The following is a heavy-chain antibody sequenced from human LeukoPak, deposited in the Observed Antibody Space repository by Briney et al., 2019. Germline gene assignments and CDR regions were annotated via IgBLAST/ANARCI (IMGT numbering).Heavy chain of an antibody. CDR1: GYTFTSYY. V-gene: IGHV1-46*01. Sequence: ASVKVSCKASGYTFTSYYMHWVRQAPGQGLEWMGIINPSGGSTSYAQKFQGRVTMTRDTSTSTVYMELSSLRSEDTAVYYCAREIAHSPCSTSCYLGWFDPWGQGTLVTVSS. CDR3: AREIAHSPCSTSCYLGWFDP. J-gene: IGHJ5*02. CDR2: INPSGGST. D-gene: IGHD2-2*01.